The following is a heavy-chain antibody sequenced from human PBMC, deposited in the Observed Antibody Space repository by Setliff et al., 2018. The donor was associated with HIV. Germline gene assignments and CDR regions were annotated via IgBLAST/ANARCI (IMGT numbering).Heavy chain of an antibody. CDR1: GFIFTHYY. V-gene: IGHV1-2*06. J-gene: IGHJ4*02. CDR3: AKGQGPVDY. CDR2: ISPNSGGT. Sequence: ASVKVSCKASGFIFTHYYIHWVRQAPGQGLEWMGRISPNSGGTQFAQKFQGRVALTRDTSISAAYMELSGLRSDDTAVYYCAKGQGPVDYWGQGTLVTVSS.